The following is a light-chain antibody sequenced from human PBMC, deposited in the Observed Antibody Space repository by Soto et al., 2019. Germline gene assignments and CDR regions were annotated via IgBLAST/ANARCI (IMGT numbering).Light chain of an antibody. CDR3: QQYGSSLGT. CDR1: QSVSSSY. Sequence: EIVLTQSPGTLSLSPGERATLSCRASQSVSSSYLAWYQQKPGQAPRLLIYCASSRATGIPDRFSGSGSGTDFTLTISRLEPEDFAVYYCQQYGSSLGTFGQGTKVEIK. J-gene: IGKJ1*01. CDR2: CAS. V-gene: IGKV3-20*01.